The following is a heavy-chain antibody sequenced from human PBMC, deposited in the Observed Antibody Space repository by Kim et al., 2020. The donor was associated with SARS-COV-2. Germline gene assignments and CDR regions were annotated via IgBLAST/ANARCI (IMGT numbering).Heavy chain of an antibody. D-gene: IGHD2-21*02. CDR1: GGSFSGYY. J-gene: IGHJ4*02. Sequence: SETLSLTCAVYGGSFSGYYWSWIRQPPGKGLEWIGEINHSGSTNYNPSLKSRVTISVDTSKNQFSLKLSSVTAADTAVYYCARVVVVTAITHFYYWGQGTLVTVSS. CDR3: ARVVVVTAITHFYY. CDR2: INHSGST. V-gene: IGHV4-34*01.